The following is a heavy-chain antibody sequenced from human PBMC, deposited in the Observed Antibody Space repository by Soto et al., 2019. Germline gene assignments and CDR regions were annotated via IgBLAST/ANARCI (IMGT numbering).Heavy chain of an antibody. J-gene: IGHJ5*02. CDR2: IYYSGST. CDR1: GGSISSSSYY. CDR3: ARLIGGSYYSYWFDP. Sequence: PSETLSLTCTVSGGSISSSSYYWGWIRQPPGKGLEWIGSIYYSGSTYYNPSLKSRVTISVDTSKNQFSLKLSSVTAAVMSVYYCARLIGGSYYSYWFDPWGQGTLVTVSS. D-gene: IGHD1-26*01. V-gene: IGHV4-39*01.